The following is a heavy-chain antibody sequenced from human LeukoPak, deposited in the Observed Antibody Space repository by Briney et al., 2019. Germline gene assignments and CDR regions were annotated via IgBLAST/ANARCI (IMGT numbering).Heavy chain of an antibody. D-gene: IGHD3-3*01. Sequence: GASVKVSCKASGYTFTSYGISWVRQAPGQGLEWMGWISAYNGNTNYAQKLQGRVTMTTDTSTSTAYMELRSLRSDDTAVYYCARLPRPRSGNDFWGGYYSYYYYGMDVWGQGTTVTVSS. CDR2: ISAYNGNT. V-gene: IGHV1-18*01. J-gene: IGHJ6*02. CDR1: GYTFTSYG. CDR3: ARLPRPRSGNDFWGGYYSYYYYGMDV.